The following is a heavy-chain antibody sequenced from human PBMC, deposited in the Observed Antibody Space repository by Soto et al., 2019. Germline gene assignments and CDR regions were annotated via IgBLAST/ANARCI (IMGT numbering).Heavy chain of an antibody. CDR3: ARARTYYDFWSGYYSYFDY. D-gene: IGHD3-3*01. CDR2: ISAYNGNT. Sequence: ASVKVSCKASGYTFTSYGISWVRQAPGQGLEWMGWISAYNGNTNYAQKLQGRVTMTTDTSTSTAYMELRSLRSDDTAVYYCARARTYYDFWSGYYSYFDYWGQGTLVTSPQ. V-gene: IGHV1-18*01. J-gene: IGHJ4*02. CDR1: GYTFTSYG.